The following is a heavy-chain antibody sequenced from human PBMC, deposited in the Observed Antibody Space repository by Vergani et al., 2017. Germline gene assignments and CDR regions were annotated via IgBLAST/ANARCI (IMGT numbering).Heavy chain of an antibody. D-gene: IGHD6-19*01. CDR2: INSDGSTT. CDR3: TRLAGTLN. Sequence: EVQLVESGGGLAQPGGSLRLSCAASGVTFCSYWMHWVRQAPGKGLVWVSRINSDGSTTSYADSVKGRFTISRDNAKNTLYLQMNSLRVEDTAIYYCTRLAGTLNWGQGTLVTVSA. CDR1: GVTFCSYW. J-gene: IGHJ4*02. V-gene: IGHV3-74*01.